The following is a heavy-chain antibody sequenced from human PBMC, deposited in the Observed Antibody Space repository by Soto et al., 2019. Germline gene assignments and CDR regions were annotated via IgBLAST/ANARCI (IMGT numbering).Heavy chain of an antibody. Sequence: GGRLGGSYGASGCTLSRYSMNWVRQAPGKGLEWVSSISSSSSYIYYADSVKGRFTISRDNAKNSLYLQMNSLRAEDTAVYYCAREAAALAAFDIWGQAPIVSGS. CDR1: GCTLSRYS. CDR2: ISSSSSYI. J-gene: IGHJ3*02. V-gene: IGHV3-21*01. D-gene: IGHD6-25*01. CDR3: AREAAALAAFDI.